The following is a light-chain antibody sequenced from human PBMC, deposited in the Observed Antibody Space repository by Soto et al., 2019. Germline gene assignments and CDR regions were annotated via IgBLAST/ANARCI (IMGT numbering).Light chain of an antibody. CDR2: GTS. Sequence: MVLTQSPVTLSVSPVERATLSCMASQNISRSLAWYQQKPGQGPSLLIYGTSTRATGIPARFSGSGSGTEFTLTISSLQSEDFAVYYCQQYNNWPPKTFGQGTKVDIK. J-gene: IGKJ1*01. CDR1: QNISRS. CDR3: QQYNNWPPKT. V-gene: IGKV3-15*01.